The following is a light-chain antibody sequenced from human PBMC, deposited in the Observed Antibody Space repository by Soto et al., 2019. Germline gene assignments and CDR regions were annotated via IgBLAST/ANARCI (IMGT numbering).Light chain of an antibody. CDR2: GAS. J-gene: IGKJ5*01. CDR3: QQYGSSPPIT. CDR1: QSVPSNY. Sequence: EIVLTQAPATLSLSPGERATLSCRASQSVPSNYLAWYRQKPGQAPRLLIYGASSRATGIPDRFSGIESGTDFTLTISRLEPEDFAVYYCQQYGSSPPITVGQGTRLEIK. V-gene: IGKV3-20*01.